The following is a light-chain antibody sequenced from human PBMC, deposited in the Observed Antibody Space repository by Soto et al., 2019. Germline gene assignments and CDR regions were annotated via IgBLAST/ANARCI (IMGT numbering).Light chain of an antibody. CDR1: QSVSSSY. J-gene: IGKJ4*01. V-gene: IGKV3-20*01. CDR3: QQYGSSPLT. CDR2: GAS. Sequence: EIVLTQSPGTLSLSPGERATLSYRASQSVSSSYLAWYQQKPGQAPRVLIYGASSRATGIPDRFSGSGSGTDFTLTISRLEPEDFAVYYCQQYGSSPLTFGGGTKVEIK.